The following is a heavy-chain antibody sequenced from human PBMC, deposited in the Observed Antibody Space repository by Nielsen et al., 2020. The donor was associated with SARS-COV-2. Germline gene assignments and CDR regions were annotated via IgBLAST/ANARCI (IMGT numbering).Heavy chain of an antibody. CDR1: GYSFTSYA. Sequence: ASVKVSCKASGYSFTSYAMHWVWQAPGQRLEWMGWINVGNGNTKYSQKFQGRVTMTRDTSANTAYMELSSLSSEDTAVYYCARTTPSSGWDYWGQGTLVTVSS. CDR2: INVGNGNT. J-gene: IGHJ4*02. D-gene: IGHD6-19*01. V-gene: IGHV1-3*01. CDR3: ARTTPSSGWDY.